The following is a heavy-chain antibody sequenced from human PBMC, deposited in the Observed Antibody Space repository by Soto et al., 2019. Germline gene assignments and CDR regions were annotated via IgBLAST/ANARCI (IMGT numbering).Heavy chain of an antibody. Sequence: SETLSLTCAVYGGSFSGYYWSWIRQPPGKGLEWIGEINHSGSTNYNPSLKSRLTISVDTSKNQFSLKLSSVTAADTAVYYCARNHSRYKYDMDVWGQGTTVTVSS. D-gene: IGHD1-1*01. CDR1: GGSFSGYY. CDR2: INHSGST. V-gene: IGHV4-34*01. CDR3: ARNHSRYKYDMDV. J-gene: IGHJ6*02.